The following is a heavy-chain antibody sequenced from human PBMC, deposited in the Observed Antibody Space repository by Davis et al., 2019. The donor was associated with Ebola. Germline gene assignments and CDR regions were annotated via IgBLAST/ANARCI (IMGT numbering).Heavy chain of an antibody. CDR3: ATSQGLLAAAGTGLES. CDR2: ITSNRRYK. Sequence: GESLKISCVASGFTFSSYSMNWVRQAPGKGLEWVASITSNRRYKFYADSLKGRFTISRDDSKNTVYLQMNSLRPEDTALYYCATSQGLLAAAGTGLESWGQGTLVTVSS. J-gene: IGHJ4*02. D-gene: IGHD6-25*01. V-gene: IGHV3-21*06. CDR1: GFTFSSYS.